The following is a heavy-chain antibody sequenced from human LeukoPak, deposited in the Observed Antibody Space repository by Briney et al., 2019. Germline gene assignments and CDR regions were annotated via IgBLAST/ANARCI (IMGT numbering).Heavy chain of an antibody. D-gene: IGHD6-19*01. CDR1: GDVLSNDY. CDR2: ISDSGNT. Sequence: SETLSLTCSVSGDVLSNDYWTWIRQPPGKRLEWIGYISDSGNTKTNPSLESRVSMSVDTAKKQFSLTLTSVTAADTAVYYCATVKAGLSVAGPKRWVYFFDHWGQGILVTVSS. J-gene: IGHJ4*02. CDR3: ATVKAGLSVAGPKRWVYFFDH. V-gene: IGHV4-4*09.